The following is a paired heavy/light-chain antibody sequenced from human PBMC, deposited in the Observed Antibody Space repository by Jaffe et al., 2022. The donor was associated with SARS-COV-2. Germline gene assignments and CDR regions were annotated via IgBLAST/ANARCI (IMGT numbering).Heavy chain of an antibody. CDR2: ISSDGSST. Sequence: EVQLVESGGGLVQPGASLRLSCAASGFAFNTYWMHWVRQAPGKGLVWVSRISSDGSSTTYADSVKGRFTISRDNAKNTLFLQLNSLRAEDTAVYYCVRGSSLIYCGGDCYSDAFDVWGQGTMVTVSS. V-gene: IGHV3-74*03. CDR1: GFAFNTYW. CDR3: VRGSSLIYCGGDCYSDAFDV. J-gene: IGHJ3*01. D-gene: IGHD2-21*02.
Light chain of an antibody. CDR2: DDN. Sequence: QSVLTQPPSVSAAPGQKVIISCSGSSSNIGNKYVSWYQQLPGTAPKLLIYDDNKRPSGIPDRFSGSKSGTSATLVITGLQTGDEADYYCGTWDNSLSVRVFGGGTKLTVL. V-gene: IGLV1-51*01. CDR1: SSNIGNKY. CDR3: GTWDNSLSVRV. J-gene: IGLJ3*02.